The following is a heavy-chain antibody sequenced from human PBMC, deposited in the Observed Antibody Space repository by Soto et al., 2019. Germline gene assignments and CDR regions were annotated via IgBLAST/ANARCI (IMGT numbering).Heavy chain of an antibody. D-gene: IGHD6-13*01. J-gene: IGHJ4*02. CDR2: IGTAGDT. Sequence: GGSLRLSCEASGFTFSGFDMHWVRQPTGKGLEWVSSIGTAGDTYYAVSVRGRFTISRDNAKNSLSLQMNSLRAGDMAVYFCAKSQEIGTHFFDSWGQGTQVTVSS. V-gene: IGHV3-13*01. CDR3: AKSQEIGTHFFDS. CDR1: GFTFSGFD.